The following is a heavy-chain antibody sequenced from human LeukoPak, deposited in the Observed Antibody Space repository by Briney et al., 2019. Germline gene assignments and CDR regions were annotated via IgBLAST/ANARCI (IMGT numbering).Heavy chain of an antibody. D-gene: IGHD5-12*01. V-gene: IGHV4-59*01. CDR2: IHSSGTT. Sequence: SETLSLTCTVSGGSMSGYYWSWIRQPPGKGLEWIGYIHSSGTTNYNPSLKSRVTISLDTSRNQFSLKLRSVTTADTAVYYCARRRVYSGSGEFDFWGQGTPVTVSS. CDR1: GGSMSGYY. CDR3: ARRRVYSGSGEFDF. J-gene: IGHJ4*02.